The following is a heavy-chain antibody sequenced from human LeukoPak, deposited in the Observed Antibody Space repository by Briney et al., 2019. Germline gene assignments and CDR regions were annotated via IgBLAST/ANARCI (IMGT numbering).Heavy chain of an antibody. CDR3: ARHALYFQPIRTDYFYVDV. V-gene: IGHV4-4*09. J-gene: IGHJ6*03. Sequence: SETLSLTCSVSGDSISKYYWSWIRQPPGKGLEWIGYIYTSGGTNYNPSRKSRVIISVDTSKNQLSLKSTSVTAADTAVYDCARHALYFQPIRTDYFYVDVWGKGTTVTVSS. D-gene: IGHD2-2*01. CDR2: IYTSGGT. CDR1: GDSISKYY.